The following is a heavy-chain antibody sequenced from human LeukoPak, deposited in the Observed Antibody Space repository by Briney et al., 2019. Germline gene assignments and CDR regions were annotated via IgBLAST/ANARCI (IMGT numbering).Heavy chain of an antibody. J-gene: IGHJ5*02. CDR2: FDPEDGET. CDR3: ARANGAVDSSGWYAWFDP. D-gene: IGHD6-19*01. Sequence: GASVKVSCKVSGYTLTELSMHWVRQAPGKGLEWMGGFDPEDGETIYAQKFQGRVTMTEDTSTDTAYMELSSLRSEDTAVYYCARANGAVDSSGWYAWFDPWGQGTLVTVSS. CDR1: GYTLTELS. V-gene: IGHV1-24*01.